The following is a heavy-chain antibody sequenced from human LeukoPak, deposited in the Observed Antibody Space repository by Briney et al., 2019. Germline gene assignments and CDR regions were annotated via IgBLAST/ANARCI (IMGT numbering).Heavy chain of an antibody. CDR1: GYTFTGYY. J-gene: IGHJ5*02. Sequence: ASVKVSCKASGYTFTGYYMHWGRQAPGQGLEWMGWINPNSGGTNYAQKFQGWVTMTRDTSISTAYMELSRLRSDDTAVYYCASQYCSGGSCYGWFDPWGQGTLVTVSS. D-gene: IGHD2-15*01. CDR3: ASQYCSGGSCYGWFDP. V-gene: IGHV1-2*04. CDR2: INPNSGGT.